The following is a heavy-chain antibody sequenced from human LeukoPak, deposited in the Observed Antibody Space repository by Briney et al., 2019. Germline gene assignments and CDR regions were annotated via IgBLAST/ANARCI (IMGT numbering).Heavy chain of an antibody. CDR2: IDWDDDK. J-gene: IGHJ4*02. CDR3: AHRTRIIRDSSGYSDY. V-gene: IGHV2-70*12. D-gene: IGHD3-22*01. CDR1: GFSLSTSGMC. Sequence: SGPTLVNPTQTLTLTCTFSGFSLSTSGMCVSWIRQPPGKALEWLARIDWDDDKYYSTSLKTRLTISKDTSKNQVVLTMTNMDPVDTATYYCAHRTRIIRDSSGYSDYWGQGTLVTVSS.